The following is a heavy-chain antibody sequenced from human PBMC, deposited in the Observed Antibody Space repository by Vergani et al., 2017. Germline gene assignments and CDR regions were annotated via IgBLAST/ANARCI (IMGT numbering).Heavy chain of an antibody. D-gene: IGHD2-21*02. J-gene: IGHJ4*02. CDR1: GFTFSSYA. V-gene: IGHV3-30*02. CDR2: IRYDGSNK. Sequence: VQLVESGGGVVQPGGSLRLSCAASGFTFSSYAMHWVRQAPGKGLEWVAFIRYDGSNKYYADSVKGRFTISRDNSKNTLYLQMNSLRAEDTAVYYCAKDLEGGYCGGDCHLENYWGQGTLVTVSS. CDR3: AKDLEGGYCGGDCHLENY.